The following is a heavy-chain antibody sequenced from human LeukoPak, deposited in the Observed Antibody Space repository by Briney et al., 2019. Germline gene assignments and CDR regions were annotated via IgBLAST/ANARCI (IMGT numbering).Heavy chain of an antibody. D-gene: IGHD2-2*02. CDR3: ARGTGSDSWYTDY. CDR1: GFTFSSYA. Sequence: PGGCLRLSCAASGFTFSSYAMYWVRQAPGRGLEWVSYMRGSSSRSDGGAKQYADSVKGRFTISRDNDKNLLYLQMNSLRDEDTAVYYCARGTGSDSWYTDYWGQGTLVSVSS. J-gene: IGHJ4*02. V-gene: IGHV3-48*02. CDR2: MRGSSSRSDGGAK.